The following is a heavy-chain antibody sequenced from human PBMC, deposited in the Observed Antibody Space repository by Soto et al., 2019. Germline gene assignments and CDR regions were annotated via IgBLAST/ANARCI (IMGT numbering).Heavy chain of an antibody. J-gene: IGHJ4*02. CDR3: AKESGGERYAAYFDL. Sequence: QVQLVESGGGVVQPGTSLRLACAASGFTLSNIGMQWVRQAPGKGLEWVAVISAGGNTKYYADSVKGRFTISRDNSKHTLFLQMNSLRTEDTAVYYCAKESGGERYAAYFDLWGQGTLVTVSA. V-gene: IGHV3-30*18. CDR2: ISAGGNTK. D-gene: IGHD2-21*01. CDR1: GFTLSNIG.